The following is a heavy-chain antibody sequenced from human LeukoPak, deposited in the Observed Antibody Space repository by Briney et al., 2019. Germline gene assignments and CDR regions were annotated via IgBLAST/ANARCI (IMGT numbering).Heavy chain of an antibody. Sequence: ALVKVSCKASGYTFTGYYMHWVRQAPGQGLEWMGWINPNSGGTNYAQKFQGRVTMTRDTSISTAYMELSRLRSDDTAVYYCARVRRVAAAGFDYWGQGTLVTVSS. V-gene: IGHV1-2*02. CDR2: INPNSGGT. D-gene: IGHD6-13*01. CDR1: GYTFTGYY. CDR3: ARVRRVAAAGFDY. J-gene: IGHJ4*02.